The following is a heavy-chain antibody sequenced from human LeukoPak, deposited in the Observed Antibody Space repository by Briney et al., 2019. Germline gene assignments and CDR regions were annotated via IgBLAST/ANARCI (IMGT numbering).Heavy chain of an antibody. J-gene: IGHJ3*02. V-gene: IGHV4-34*01. Sequence: SETLSLTCAVYGGSFNGYYWSWIRQPPGKGLDWIGEINHSGSTNYNPSLKSRVTISVDTSKNQFSLKLSSVTAADTAVYYCARQYSSGTSYDAFDIWGQGSMVTVSS. CDR3: ARQYSSGTSYDAFDI. CDR2: INHSGST. D-gene: IGHD3-22*01. CDR1: GGSFNGYY.